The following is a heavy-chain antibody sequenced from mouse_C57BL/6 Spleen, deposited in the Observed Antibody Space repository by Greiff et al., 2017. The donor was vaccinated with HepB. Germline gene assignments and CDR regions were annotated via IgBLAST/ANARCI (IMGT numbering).Heavy chain of an antibody. Sequence: VQLKESGEGLVKPGGSLKLSCAASGFTFSSYAMSWVRQTPEKRLEWVAYISSGGDYIYYADTVKGRFTISRDNARNTLYLQMSSLKSEDTAMYYCTREASYGNSFAYWGQGTLVTVSA. CDR2: ISSGGDYI. CDR1: GFTFSSYA. D-gene: IGHD2-1*01. CDR3: TREASYGNSFAY. V-gene: IGHV5-9-1*02. J-gene: IGHJ3*01.